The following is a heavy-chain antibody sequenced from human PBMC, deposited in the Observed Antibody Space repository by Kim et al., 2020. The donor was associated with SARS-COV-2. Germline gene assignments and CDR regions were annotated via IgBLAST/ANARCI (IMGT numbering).Heavy chain of an antibody. CDR3: ARVGSGYYDSSGYYPVSV. Sequence: KSRVTISVDTSKNQFSLRLSSVTAADTAVYYCARVGSGYYDSSGYYPVSVWGQGTLVTVSS. D-gene: IGHD3-22*01. J-gene: IGHJ4*02. V-gene: IGHV4-59*01.